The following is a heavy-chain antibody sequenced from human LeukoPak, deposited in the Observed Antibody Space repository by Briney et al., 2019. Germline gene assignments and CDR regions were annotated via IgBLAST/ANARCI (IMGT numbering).Heavy chain of an antibody. D-gene: IGHD2-2*01. CDR1: DFTFDFYW. J-gene: IGHJ4*02. CDR3: GRLAHNAWYAIDY. CDR2: ILPDGSQK. V-gene: IGHV3-7*01. Sequence: GGSLRLSCAASDFTFDFYWMTWVRQAPGKGLEWVANILPDGSQKYYVDSVKGRFTISRDNPKNSLYLQINSLRAEDTAVYYCGRLAHNAWYAIDYWGQGTLVTVSS.